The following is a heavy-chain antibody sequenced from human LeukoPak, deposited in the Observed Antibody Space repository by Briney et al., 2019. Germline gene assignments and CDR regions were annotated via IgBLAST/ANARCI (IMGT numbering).Heavy chain of an antibody. Sequence: GGSLRLSCAASGFIFSSYSMNWVRQAPGKGLGWVSSISSSSSYIYYADSVKGRFTISRDNAKNSLYLQMNSLRAEDTAVYDCARRYYDSSGSFFDYWGQGTLVTVSS. CDR2: ISSSSSYI. V-gene: IGHV3-21*01. J-gene: IGHJ4*02. CDR1: GFIFSSYS. D-gene: IGHD3-22*01. CDR3: ARRYYDSSGSFFDY.